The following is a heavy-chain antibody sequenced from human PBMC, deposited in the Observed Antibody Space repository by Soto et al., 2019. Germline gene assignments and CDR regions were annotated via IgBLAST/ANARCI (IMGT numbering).Heavy chain of an antibody. Sequence: EVQLLESGGGLVQPGGSLRLSCAASGLTFRTYDMSWVRQAPGKGLEWVSTISSSGGSTHYADSVKGRFTISRDNSKNTLYLQMNSLRAEDTAVYYCAKFYGGNSAHTYTIDPWGQGTLVTVSS. CDR1: GLTFRTYD. V-gene: IGHV3-23*01. J-gene: IGHJ5*02. CDR3: AKFYGGNSAHTYTIDP. CDR2: ISSSGGST. D-gene: IGHD2-21*02.